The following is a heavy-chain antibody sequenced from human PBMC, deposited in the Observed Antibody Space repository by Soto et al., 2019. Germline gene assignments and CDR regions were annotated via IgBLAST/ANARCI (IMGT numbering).Heavy chain of an antibody. V-gene: IGHV3-48*02. CDR3: ARERAVGIAVALNWFDP. CDR2: ISSSSSTI. J-gene: IGHJ5*02. D-gene: IGHD6-19*01. CDR1: GFTFSSYS. Sequence: EVQLVESGGGLVQPGGSLRLSCAASGFTFSSYSMNWVRQAPGKGLEWVSYISSSSSTIYYADSVKGRFTISRDNAKNSLYXXXXXXXDEDTAVYYCARERAVGIAVALNWFDPWGQGTLVTVSS.